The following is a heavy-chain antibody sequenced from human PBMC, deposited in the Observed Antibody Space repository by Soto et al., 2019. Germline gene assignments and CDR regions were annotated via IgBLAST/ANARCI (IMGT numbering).Heavy chain of an antibody. Sequence: SETLSLTCTVSDDSLTTNKYAWTWIRQNPEKGLEWIGYVYSNGNTRSSPSLQSRVSMSIDTSKSHFSLRLSSVTAADTAVYFCARASYFRPSGSYYFVSWGQGTLVTVSS. CDR1: DDSLTTNKYA. D-gene: IGHD3-10*01. V-gene: IGHV4-31*03. CDR2: VYSNGNT. CDR3: ARASYFRPSGSYYFVS. J-gene: IGHJ4*02.